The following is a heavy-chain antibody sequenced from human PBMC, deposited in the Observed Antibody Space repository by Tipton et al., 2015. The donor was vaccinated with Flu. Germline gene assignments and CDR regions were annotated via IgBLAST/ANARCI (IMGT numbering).Heavy chain of an antibody. Sequence: SLRLSCAASGFTFSGYWMNWVRQAPGKGLEWVAIMKQDGSEKIYEDSVRGRFTISRDNAKKSLYLQMNSLGAEDTAVYYCAGGSGWLIDTWGQGTLVTVSS. CDR2: MKQDGSEK. V-gene: IGHV3-7*01. J-gene: IGHJ5*02. CDR1: GFTFSGYW. CDR3: AGGSGWLIDT. D-gene: IGHD6-19*01.